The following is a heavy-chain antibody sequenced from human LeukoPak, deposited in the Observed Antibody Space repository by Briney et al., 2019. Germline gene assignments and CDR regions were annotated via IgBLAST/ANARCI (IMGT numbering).Heavy chain of an antibody. CDR1: GYTFTSYG. V-gene: IGHV1-18*01. D-gene: IGHD6-6*01. CDR2: INPNSGGT. J-gene: IGHJ4*02. CDR3: ARGPGVEYSSSSDY. Sequence: GASVKVSCKASGYTFTSYGISWVRQAPGQGLEWMGWINPNSGGTNYAQKFQGRVTMTTDTSTSTAYMELRSLRSDDTAVYYCARGPGVEYSSSSDYWGQGTLVTVSS.